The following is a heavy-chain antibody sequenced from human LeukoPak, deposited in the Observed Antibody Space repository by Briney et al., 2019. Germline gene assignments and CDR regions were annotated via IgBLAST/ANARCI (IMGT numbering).Heavy chain of an antibody. CDR3: ARGPSLAAAGTHLVWLDP. CDR1: GGSFSGYY. J-gene: IGHJ5*02. V-gene: IGHV4-34*01. CDR2: INHSGNT. Sequence: PSETLSLTCAVYGGSFSGYYWSWIRQPPGKGLEWIGEINHSGNTNYNPSPKSRVTISVDTSKNQFSLKLSSVTAADTAVYYCARGPSLAAAGTHLVWLDPWGQGTLVTVSS. D-gene: IGHD6-13*01.